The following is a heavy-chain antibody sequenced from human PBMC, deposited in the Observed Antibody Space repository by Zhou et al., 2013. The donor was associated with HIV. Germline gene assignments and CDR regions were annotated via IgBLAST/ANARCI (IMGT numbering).Heavy chain of an antibody. CDR3: ARALSTRWIGGGFYYMDV. CDR2: ISSYRGHT. D-gene: IGHD6-19*01. V-gene: IGHV1-18*01. J-gene: IGHJ6*03. CDR1: GYTLSGFG. Sequence: QVQLVQSGGEVKRPGASVKVSCKASGYTLSGFGISWVRQAPGQGLEWMGWISSYRGHTNYAQKLQGRVSVTTDTSSNTAYMELRSLRSDDTAVYYCARALSTRWIGGGFYYMDVWGKGTTVTVS.